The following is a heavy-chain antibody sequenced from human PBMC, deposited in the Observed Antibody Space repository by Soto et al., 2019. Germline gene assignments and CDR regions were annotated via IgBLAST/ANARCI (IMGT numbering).Heavy chain of an antibody. CDR1: GFTFSSYS. J-gene: IGHJ6*02. D-gene: IGHD6-13*01. CDR3: ARDGQQLVLYYGMDV. CDR2: ISSSSSTI. Sequence: GGSLRLSCAASGFTFSSYSMNWVRQAPGKGLEWVSYISSSSSTIYYADSVKGRFTISRDNAKNSLYLQMNSLRDEDTAVYYCARDGQQLVLYYGMDVWGQGTTVTVSS. V-gene: IGHV3-48*02.